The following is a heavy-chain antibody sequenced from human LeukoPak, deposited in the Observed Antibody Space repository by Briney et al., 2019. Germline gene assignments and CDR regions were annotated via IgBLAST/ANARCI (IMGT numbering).Heavy chain of an antibody. J-gene: IGHJ3*02. V-gene: IGHV1-69*13. CDR1: GGTLSSYA. CDR2: IIPIFGTA. D-gene: IGHD1-26*01. Sequence: SVKVSCKASGGTLSSYAISWVRQAPGQGLEWMGGIIPIFGTANYAQKFQGRVTITADESTSTAYMELSSLRSEDTAVYYCALGRIVGATKVAFDIWGQGTMVTVSS. CDR3: ALGRIVGATKVAFDI.